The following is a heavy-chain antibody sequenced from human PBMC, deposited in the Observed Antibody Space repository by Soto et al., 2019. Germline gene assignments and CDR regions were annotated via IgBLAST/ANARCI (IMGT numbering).Heavy chain of an antibody. CDR1: GFTFSTYA. Sequence: EVQLLESGGGSVQPGGSLRLSCAASGFTFSTYAMSWVRQAPGKGLEWVSAISTSVGSTYYTDSVKGQFTISRDNSKNTLYLQMNSLRAEDTGVYYCTKGGQSYDFWGQGTLVTVSS. CDR2: ISTSVGST. D-gene: IGHD1-26*01. V-gene: IGHV3-23*01. J-gene: IGHJ4*02. CDR3: TKGGQSYDF.